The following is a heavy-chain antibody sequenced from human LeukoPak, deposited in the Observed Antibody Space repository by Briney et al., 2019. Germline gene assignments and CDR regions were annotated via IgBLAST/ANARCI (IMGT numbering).Heavy chain of an antibody. D-gene: IGHD3-10*01. CDR3: ARERLCGSGGSPIDV. Sequence: SETLSLTCTVSGGSVSSGSYYWSWIRQPPGKGLEWIGYIYYSGSTNYNPSLKSRVTISVDTSKNQFSLKLSSVTAADTAVYYCARERLCGSGGSPIDVWGKGATVTVSS. J-gene: IGHJ6*04. CDR2: IYYSGST. V-gene: IGHV4-61*01. CDR1: GGSVSSGSYY.